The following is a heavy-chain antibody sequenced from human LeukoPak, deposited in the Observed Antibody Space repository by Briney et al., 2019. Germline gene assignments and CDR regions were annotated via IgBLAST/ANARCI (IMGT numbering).Heavy chain of an antibody. CDR2: ISSSSSTI. Sequence: PGGSLRLSCAASGFTFSSYSMNWVRQAPGKGLEWVSYISSSSSTIYYADSVKGRFTISRDNAKNSLYLQMNSLRAGDTAVYYCARGQTNYYGSGSYLNPNNWFDPWGQGTLVTVSS. CDR1: GFTFSSYS. CDR3: ARGQTNYYGSGSYLNPNNWFDP. D-gene: IGHD3-10*01. J-gene: IGHJ5*02. V-gene: IGHV3-48*01.